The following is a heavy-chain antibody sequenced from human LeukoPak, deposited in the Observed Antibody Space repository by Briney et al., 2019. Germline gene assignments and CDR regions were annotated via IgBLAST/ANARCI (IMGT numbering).Heavy chain of an antibody. CDR3: ARDLGDGYNFRY. CDR2: IYNSGST. Sequence: SETLSLTCTVSGGSISTYYWSWIRQPPGKGLEWIGYIYNSGSTNYNPSLKSRVTISVDTSKNQFSLKLSSVTAADTAVYFCARDLGDGYNFRYWGQGTLVTVSS. J-gene: IGHJ4*02. V-gene: IGHV4-59*12. CDR1: GGSISTYY. D-gene: IGHD5-24*01.